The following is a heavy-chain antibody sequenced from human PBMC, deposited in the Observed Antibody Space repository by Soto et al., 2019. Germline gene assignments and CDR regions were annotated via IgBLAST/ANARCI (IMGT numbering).Heavy chain of an antibody. J-gene: IGHJ4*02. V-gene: IGHV4-59*01. CDR1: GGSISSYY. CDR2: IYYSGST. Sequence: SETLSLTCTVSGGSISSYYWSWIRQPPGKGLEWIGYIYYSGSTNYNPSLKSRVTISVDTSKNQFSLKLSSVTAADTAVYYCARRYGGSFDYWGQGTLVTVSS. D-gene: IGHD4-17*01. CDR3: ARRYGGSFDY.